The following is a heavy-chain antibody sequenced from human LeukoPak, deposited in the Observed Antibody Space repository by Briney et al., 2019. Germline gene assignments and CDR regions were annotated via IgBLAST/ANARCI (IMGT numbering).Heavy chain of an antibody. CDR2: TYYRSQWYN. J-gene: IGHJ4*02. CDR3: ARGAHYPPDYFDSSGPFDY. V-gene: IGHV6-1*01. CDR1: GDSVSSNSAA. D-gene: IGHD3-22*01. Sequence: SQTLSLTCTISGDSVSSNSAAWNWIRQSPSRGLEWLGRTYYRSQWYNDYAVSMKSRITINTDTSQNQFSLQLNSVTPEATSVYYGARGAHYPPDYFDSSGPFDYWGQGTLVTVSS.